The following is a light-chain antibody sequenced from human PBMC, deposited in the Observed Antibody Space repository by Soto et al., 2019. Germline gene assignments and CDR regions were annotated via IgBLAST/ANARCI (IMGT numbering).Light chain of an antibody. CDR2: AAS. CDR1: QSISSY. V-gene: IGKV1-39*01. CDR3: QQSYSNLWT. Sequence: IQITQSPSSLSASVGDRVTITCRASQSISSYLNWYRQTKGKAPKLLIYAASSLQSGVPSRFSGSGSGTDFTLTISSLQPEDFETYYCQQSYSNLWTFGQGTKVDIK. J-gene: IGKJ1*01.